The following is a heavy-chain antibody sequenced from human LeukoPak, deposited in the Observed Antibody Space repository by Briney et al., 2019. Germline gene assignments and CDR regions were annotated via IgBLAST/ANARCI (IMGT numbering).Heavy chain of an antibody. CDR1: GGSFSGYY. Sequence: SETLSLTCAVYGGSFSGYYWSWIRQPPGKGLEWIGEINHSGSTNYNPSLKSRVTISVDTSKNQFSLKLSSVTAADTAVYYCARGRQQLATKYYYYYYYRDVWSKGTTVTVSS. J-gene: IGHJ6*03. V-gene: IGHV4-34*01. D-gene: IGHD6-13*01. CDR2: INHSGST. CDR3: ARGRQQLATKYYYYYYYRDV.